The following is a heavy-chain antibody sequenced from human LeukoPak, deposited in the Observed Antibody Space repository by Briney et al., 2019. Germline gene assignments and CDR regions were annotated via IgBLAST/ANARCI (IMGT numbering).Heavy chain of an antibody. D-gene: IGHD6-19*01. Sequence: SETLSLTCTVSGGSISSSSYYWGWIRQPPGKGLEWIGSIYYSGSTYYNPSLKSRGTISVDTSKNQFSLKLSSVTAADTAVYYCARDMGPRYSSGAPYWGQGTLVTVSS. V-gene: IGHV4-39*07. J-gene: IGHJ4*02. CDR2: IYYSGST. CDR3: ARDMGPRYSSGAPY. CDR1: GGSISSSSYY.